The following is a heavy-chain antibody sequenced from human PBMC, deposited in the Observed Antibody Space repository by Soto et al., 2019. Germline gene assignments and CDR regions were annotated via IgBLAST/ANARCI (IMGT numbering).Heavy chain of an antibody. CDR2: IYYSGST. D-gene: IGHD2-21*01. CDR3: ASDPYCGGDCYSAWFAP. V-gene: IGHV4-39*01. Sequence: SETLSLTCTVSGGSISSSSYYWGWIRQPPGKGLEWIGSIYYSGSTYYNPSLKSRVTISVDTSKNQFSLKLSSVTAADTAVYYCASDPYCGGDCYSAWFAPWGQGTLVTVSS. CDR1: GGSISSSSYY. J-gene: IGHJ5*02.